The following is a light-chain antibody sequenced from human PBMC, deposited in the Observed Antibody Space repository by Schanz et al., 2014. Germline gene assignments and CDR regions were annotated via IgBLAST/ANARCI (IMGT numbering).Light chain of an antibody. J-gene: IGLJ1*01. CDR1: SSDVGGYNY. CDR2: DVS. CDR3: LYV. Sequence: QSALTQPASVSGSPGQSVTISCTGTSSDVGGYNYVSWYQHHPGKAPKLMIYDVSKWPSGVPDRFSGSKSGNTASLTVSGLQAEDEADYCGLYVFGTGTKLTVL. V-gene: IGLV2-11*01.